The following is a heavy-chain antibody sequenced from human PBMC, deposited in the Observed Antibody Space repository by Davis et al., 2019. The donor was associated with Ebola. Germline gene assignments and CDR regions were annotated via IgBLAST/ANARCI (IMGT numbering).Heavy chain of an antibody. CDR2: IIPILSIA. Sequence: SVKVSCKASGGTFSSYTISGVRQAPGQGLEWVGRIIPILSIANYAQKFQGRVTITADKSTSTAYMELSSLRSEDTAVYYCARESPAYYYYYGMDVWGQGTTVTVSS. V-gene: IGHV1-69*02. CDR1: GGTFSSYT. J-gene: IGHJ6*02. CDR3: ARESPAYYYYYGMDV.